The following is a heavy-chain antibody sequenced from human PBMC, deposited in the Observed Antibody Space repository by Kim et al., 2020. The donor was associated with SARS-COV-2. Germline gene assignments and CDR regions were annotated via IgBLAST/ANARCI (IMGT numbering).Heavy chain of an antibody. CDR3: ARGTVGSVYSSSWYEDY. CDR1: GFTVSSNY. CDR2: IYSGGST. Sequence: GGSLRLSCAASGFTVSSNYMSWVRQAPGKGLEWVSVIYSGGSTYYADSVKGRFTISRDNSKNTLYLQMNSLRAEDTAVYYCARGTVGSVYSSSWYEDYWGQGTLVTVSS. V-gene: IGHV3-53*01. J-gene: IGHJ4*02. D-gene: IGHD6-13*01.